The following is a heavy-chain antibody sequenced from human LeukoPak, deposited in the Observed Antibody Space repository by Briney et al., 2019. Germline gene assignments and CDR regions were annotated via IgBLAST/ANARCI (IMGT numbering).Heavy chain of an antibody. CDR3: AKDAGGSLYCYYMDV. D-gene: IGHD1-26*01. CDR2: IKQDGSEK. Sequence: GGSLRLSCAASGFTFSSYWMSWVRQAPGKGLEWVANIKQDGSEKYYVDSVKGRFTISRDNAKNSLYLQMNSLRAEDTAVYYCAKDAGGSLYCYYMDVWGKGTTVTISS. V-gene: IGHV3-7*01. CDR1: GFTFSSYW. J-gene: IGHJ6*03.